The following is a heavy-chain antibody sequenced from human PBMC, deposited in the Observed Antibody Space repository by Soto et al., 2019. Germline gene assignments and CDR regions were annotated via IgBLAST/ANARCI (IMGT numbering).Heavy chain of an antibody. Sequence: QVQLVQSGAEVKKPGSSVKVSCKASGGTFSSYAISWVRQAPGQGLEWMGGIIPIFGTANYAKKFQGRVMITADESTSTAAMKVSNQRYDNTTVYYCAREEVRRAGHCTNGVCYNYYVMYVSGQGTTVTVSS. D-gene: IGHD2-8*01. CDR2: IIPIFGTA. J-gene: IGHJ6*02. CDR1: GGTFSSYA. CDR3: AREEVRRAGHCTNGVCYNYYVMYV. V-gene: IGHV1-69*01.